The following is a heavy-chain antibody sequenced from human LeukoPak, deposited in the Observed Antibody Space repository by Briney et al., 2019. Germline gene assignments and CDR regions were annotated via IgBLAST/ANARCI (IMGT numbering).Heavy chain of an antibody. J-gene: IGHJ6*03. D-gene: IGHD3-10*01. Sequence: PSETLSLTCTVSGGSISSSSYYWGWIRQPPGKGLEWIGSIYYSGSTYYNPSLKSRVTISVDTSKNQFSLKLSSVTAADTAVYYCARHHRRYYYGSGSYYKDYYYMDVWGKGTTVTISS. CDR2: IYYSGST. V-gene: IGHV4-39*01. CDR3: ARHHRRYYYGSGSYYKDYYYMDV. CDR1: GGSISSSSYY.